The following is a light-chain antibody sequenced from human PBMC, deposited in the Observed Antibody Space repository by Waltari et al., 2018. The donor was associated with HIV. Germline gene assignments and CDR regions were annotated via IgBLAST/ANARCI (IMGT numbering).Light chain of an antibody. V-gene: IGLV2-23*02. CDR1: SSHVGSYTL. J-gene: IGLJ1*01. CDR2: EVS. Sequence: QSALTQPASVSGSPGQSITISCTGTSSHVGSYTLVSWYQQHPGKAPKLMIYEVSKRPSGVSNRFSGSKSGNTASLTISGLQAEDEADYYCCSYVGWSTILYVFGTGTKVTVL. CDR3: CSYVGWSTILYV.